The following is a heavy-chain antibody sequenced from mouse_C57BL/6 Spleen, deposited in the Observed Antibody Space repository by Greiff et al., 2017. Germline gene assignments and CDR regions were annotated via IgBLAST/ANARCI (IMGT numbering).Heavy chain of an antibody. CDR3: TDTVVEPFDV. Sequence: EVHLVESGGGLVQPGGSMKLSCAASGFTFSDAWMDWVRQSPEKGLEWVAEIRNKANNHATCYAESVKGRFTISRDDSKSSVYLQMNSLRAEDTGIYYCTDTVVEPFDVWGTGTTVTVSS. J-gene: IGHJ1*03. D-gene: IGHD1-1*01. CDR2: IRNKANNHAT. V-gene: IGHV6-6*01. CDR1: GFTFSDAW.